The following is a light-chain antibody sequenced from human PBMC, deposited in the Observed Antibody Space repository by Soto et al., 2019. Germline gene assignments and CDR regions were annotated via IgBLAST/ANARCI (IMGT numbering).Light chain of an antibody. J-gene: IGLJ1*01. CDR3: CSYAGSYTRYV. CDR1: SSDVGGYNY. CDR2: DVS. V-gene: IGLV2-11*01. Sequence: QSVLTQPRSVSGSPGQSVTVSCTGTSSDVGGYNYVSWYQQHPGIAPKLMIYDVSKRPSGVPDRFSGSKSGNTASLTISGLQAEDEADYYCCSYAGSYTRYVFGTGTKVTVL.